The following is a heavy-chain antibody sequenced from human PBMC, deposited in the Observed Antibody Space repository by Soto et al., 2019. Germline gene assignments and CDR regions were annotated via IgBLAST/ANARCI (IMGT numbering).Heavy chain of an antibody. CDR2: IYPGDSKT. CDR3: ARATSAGVVVADYYYYGMDV. V-gene: IGHV5-51*01. CDR1: GYTFTDYW. Sequence: GESLKISCRGSGYTFTDYWIVWVRQMPGKGLEWMGVIYPGDSKTKYSPSFQGQVTLSADKSITTAYLQWSSLKASDTAMYYCARATSAGVVVADYYYYGMDVWGQGTTVTVSS. J-gene: IGHJ6*02. D-gene: IGHD2-15*01.